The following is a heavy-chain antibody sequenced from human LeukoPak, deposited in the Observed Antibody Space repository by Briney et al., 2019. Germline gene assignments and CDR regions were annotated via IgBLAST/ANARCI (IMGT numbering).Heavy chain of an antibody. V-gene: IGHV3-23*01. CDR2: INARGFIT. Sequence: GGALRLSCAASGFTFNTLAMSWVRQAPGKGLEWVSAINARGFITYYAASVKGRFTISRDNSKNTLFLQMNSLSVEDTAVYYCVNHITAMVRGCLDHWGQGILVTVSS. CDR3: VNHITAMVRGCLDH. D-gene: IGHD5-18*01. CDR1: GFTFNTLA. J-gene: IGHJ4*02.